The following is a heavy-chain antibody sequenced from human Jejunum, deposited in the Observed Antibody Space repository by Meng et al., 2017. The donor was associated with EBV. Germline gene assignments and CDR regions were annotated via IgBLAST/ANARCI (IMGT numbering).Heavy chain of an antibody. Sequence: QVQLVQSGTEVKKPGASVKVSCKASGYTFTTYGISWVRQAPGQGLEWMGGISTYNGNTDYAQNLQDRVTMTTDTSTSTAYMELKSLRSDDTAVYYCARVPRNYYHTSGYYSPYYYYGMDVWGQGTTVTV. J-gene: IGHJ6*02. CDR1: GYTFTTYG. CDR2: ISTYNGNT. CDR3: ARVPRNYYHTSGYYSPYYYYGMDV. V-gene: IGHV1-18*01. D-gene: IGHD3-22*01.